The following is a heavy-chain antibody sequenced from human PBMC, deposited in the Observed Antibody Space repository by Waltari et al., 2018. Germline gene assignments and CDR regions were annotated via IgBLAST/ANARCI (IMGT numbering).Heavy chain of an antibody. CDR1: GGTFSSYA. D-gene: IGHD6-19*01. Sequence: QVQLVQSGAEVKKPGSSVKVSCKASGGTFSSYAISWVRQAPGPGLEWMGGIIPIFGTANYAQKFQGRVTITTDESTSTAYMELSSLRSEDTAVYYCAREGSSGSIPQDYYYGMDVWGQGTTVTVSS. V-gene: IGHV1-69*05. CDR2: IIPIFGTA. J-gene: IGHJ6*02. CDR3: AREGSSGSIPQDYYYGMDV.